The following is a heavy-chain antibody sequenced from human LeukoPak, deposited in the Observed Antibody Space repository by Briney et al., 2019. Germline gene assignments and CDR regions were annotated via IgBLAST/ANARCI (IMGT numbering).Heavy chain of an antibody. J-gene: IGHJ4*02. V-gene: IGHV3-48*01. CDR3: ASQKLDDFCTVAVPRGDCYSSFDS. CDR1: GFTFSSLS. CDR2: ISSIGDTK. D-gene: IGHD2-21*01. Sequence: AVGSLRLSCEASGFTFSSLSMDSVRQAPGTGLEWVSYISSIGDTKHYADSVKGRFTISRDNARNSLYLQMNSLRAEDTAIYYCASQKLDDFCTVAVPRGDCYSSFDSWGQGSLVTVS.